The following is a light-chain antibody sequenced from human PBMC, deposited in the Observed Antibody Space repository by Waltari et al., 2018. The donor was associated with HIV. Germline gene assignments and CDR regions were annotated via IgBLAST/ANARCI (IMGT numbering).Light chain of an antibody. CDR2: DDS. CDR1: TIGGKL. J-gene: IGLJ2*01. CDR3: QVWVDSRDVAVI. V-gene: IGLV3-21*04. Sequence: SYALTQPPSVSVAPGKTASITCGGDTIGGKLVPWYQQKPAQAPVLVICDDSDRPSGIPERFSGSNSGNTATLTISRVEGEDEADYYCQVWVDSRDVAVIFGGGTKLTVL.